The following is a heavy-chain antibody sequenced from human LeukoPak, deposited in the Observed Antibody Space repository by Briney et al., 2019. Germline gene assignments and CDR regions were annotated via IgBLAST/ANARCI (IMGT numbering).Heavy chain of an antibody. D-gene: IGHD3-10*01. V-gene: IGHV4-61*02. Sequence: SQTLSLTCTVSGGSISGINYYWTWIRQPAGKGLEWIGRIYTTGRSNYNPSLKSRVTISVDTSNNQFSLKLSSVTAADTAVYYCARVSPSGVWDVWGQGTTVTVSS. CDR1: GGSISGINYY. CDR2: IYTTGRS. J-gene: IGHJ6*02. CDR3: ARVSPSGVWDV.